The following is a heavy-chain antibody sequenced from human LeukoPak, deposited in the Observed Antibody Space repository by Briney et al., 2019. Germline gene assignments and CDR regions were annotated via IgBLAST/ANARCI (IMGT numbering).Heavy chain of an antibody. J-gene: IGHJ6*03. V-gene: IGHV4-39*01. CDR2: IYYSGST. Sequence: SETLSLTCTVSGGSIRSSSYYWGWIRQPPGKGLEWIGSIYYSGSTYYNPSLKSRVTISVDTSKNQFSLRLSSVTAADTAVYCCARVSGHFYFYYYMDVWGKGTTVTISS. CDR1: GGSIRSSSYY. CDR3: ARVSGHFYFYYYMDV.